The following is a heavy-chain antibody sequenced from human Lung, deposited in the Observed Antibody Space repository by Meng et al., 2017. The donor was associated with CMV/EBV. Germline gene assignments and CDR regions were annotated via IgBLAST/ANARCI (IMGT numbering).Heavy chain of an antibody. V-gene: IGHV3-74*01. CDR3: ARGVGESLGWEMGY. D-gene: IGHD1-26*01. CDR2: TNRDGSST. Sequence: VTLVELGGGLVQPGESLSLSCAAFGFTFNSHWMHWVRQAPGKGLVWVSRTNRDGSSTSYADSVKGRFTISRDNAKSTLYLQMNSLRAEDTAVYYCARGVGESLGWEMGYWGQGTLVTVSS. J-gene: IGHJ4*02. CDR1: GFTFNSHW.